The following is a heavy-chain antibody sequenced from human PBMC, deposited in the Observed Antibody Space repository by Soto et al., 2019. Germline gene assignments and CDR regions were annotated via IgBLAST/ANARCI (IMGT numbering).Heavy chain of an antibody. J-gene: IGHJ5*02. CDR3: ARGAVAGTLYNWFDP. V-gene: IGHV1-18*01. Sequence: ASVKVSCKASGYTFTSYGISWVRQAPGQGLEWMGWISAYNGNTNYAQKLQGRVTMTTDTSTSTAYMELRSLRSDDTAVYYRARGAVAGTLYNWFDPWGQGSLVTVSS. CDR1: GYTFTSYG. D-gene: IGHD6-19*01. CDR2: ISAYNGNT.